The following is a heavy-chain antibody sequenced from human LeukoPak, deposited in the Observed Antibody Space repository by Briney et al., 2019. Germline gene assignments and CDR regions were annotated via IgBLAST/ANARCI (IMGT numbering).Heavy chain of an antibody. CDR2: IYYSGRT. CDR3: ARVTPYYYDSSGYYRAARLDY. Sequence: SETLSLTCAVSGGSISSSSHYWGWIRQSPGKGLEWIGSIYYSGRTYYNPSLKSRVTISGDTSKNQFSLKLSSVTAADTAVYYCARVTPYYYDSSGYYRAARLDYWGQGTLVTVSS. V-gene: IGHV4-39*01. CDR1: GGSISSSSHY. D-gene: IGHD3-22*01. J-gene: IGHJ4*02.